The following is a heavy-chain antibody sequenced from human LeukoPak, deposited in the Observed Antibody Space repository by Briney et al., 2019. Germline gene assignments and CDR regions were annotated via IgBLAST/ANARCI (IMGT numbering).Heavy chain of an antibody. CDR3: AREAQSSGAMGC. CDR2: FYYSGST. J-gene: IGHJ4*02. CDR1: GASVSSGNSY. Sequence: SETLSLTCTVSGASVSSGNSYWSWIRQAPGKGLEWIGYFYYSGSTSYSPSLKSRVTISADTSKNQFSLRLRSATAADTAVYYCAREAQSSGAMGCWGQGILVTVSS. V-gene: IGHV4-61*01. D-gene: IGHD6-19*01.